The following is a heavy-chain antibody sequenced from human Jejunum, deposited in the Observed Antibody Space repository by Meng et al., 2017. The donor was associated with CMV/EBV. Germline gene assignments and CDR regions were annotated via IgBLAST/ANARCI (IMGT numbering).Heavy chain of an antibody. D-gene: IGHD5-18*01. Sequence: MHWVRQTPGKGLERVAVISYDGSNKYYADSVKGRFTISRDNSKNTLYLQMNSLRAEDTAVYYCARVPRGYSYGWLGDYYYYYGMDVWGQGTTVTVSS. V-gene: IGHV3-30-3*01. CDR2: ISYDGSNK. J-gene: IGHJ6*02. CDR3: ARVPRGYSYGWLGDYYYYYGMDV.